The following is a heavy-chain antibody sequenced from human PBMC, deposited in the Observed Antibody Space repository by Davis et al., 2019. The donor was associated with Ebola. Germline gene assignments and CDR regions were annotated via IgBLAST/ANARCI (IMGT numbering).Heavy chain of an antibody. CDR3: ARVVGCNGGSCSYYFDY. J-gene: IGHJ4*02. CDR1: GGSISSYY. D-gene: IGHD2-15*01. V-gene: IGHV4-34*01. CDR2: INHSGST. Sequence: GSLRLSCTVSGGSISSYYWSWIRQLPGKGLEWIGEINHSGSTNYNPSLKSRVTISVDTSKNQFSLKLSSVTAADTAVYYCARVVGCNGGSCSYYFDYWGQGTLVTVSS.